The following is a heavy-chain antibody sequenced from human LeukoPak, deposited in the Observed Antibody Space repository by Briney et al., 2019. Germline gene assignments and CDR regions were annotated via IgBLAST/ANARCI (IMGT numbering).Heavy chain of an antibody. J-gene: IGHJ4*02. CDR1: GFTFSSYA. CDR3: ARDVIEEYYFDY. D-gene: IGHD3-22*01. Sequence: GRSLRLSCAASGFTFSSYAMHWVRQAPGKGLEWVAVISYDGSNKYYADSVKGRFTISRDNSKNTLYLQMNSLRAEDTAVYYCARDVIEEYYFDYWGQGTLVTVSS. CDR2: ISYDGSNK. V-gene: IGHV3-30*04.